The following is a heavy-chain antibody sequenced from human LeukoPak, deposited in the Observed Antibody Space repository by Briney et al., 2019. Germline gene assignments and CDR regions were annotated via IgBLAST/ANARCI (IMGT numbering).Heavy chain of an antibody. CDR2: INPNSGGT. CDR3: ARDKPGIAVAGYDY. J-gene: IGHJ4*02. V-gene: IGHV1-2*02. CDR1: GYTFTGYY. D-gene: IGHD6-19*01. Sequence: VASVKVSCKASGYTFTGYYMHWVRQAPGQGLEWMGWINPNSGGTNYAQKFQGRVTMTRDTSISTAYMELSRLRSDDTAVYYCARDKPGIAVAGYDYWGQGTLVTVSS.